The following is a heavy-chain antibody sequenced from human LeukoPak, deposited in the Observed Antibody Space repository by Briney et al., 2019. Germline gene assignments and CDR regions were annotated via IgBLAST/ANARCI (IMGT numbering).Heavy chain of an antibody. J-gene: IGHJ4*02. CDR3: ARSFLGIAAAGIHFDY. V-gene: IGHV1-2*04. CDR1: GYTFTGYY. Sequence: ASVKVSCKASGYTFTGYYMHWVRQAPGQGLEWMGWINPNSGGTNYAQKFQGWVTMTRDTSISTAYMELSRLRSDDTAVYYCARSFLGIAAAGIHFDYWGQGTLVTVSS. CDR2: INPNSGGT. D-gene: IGHD6-13*01.